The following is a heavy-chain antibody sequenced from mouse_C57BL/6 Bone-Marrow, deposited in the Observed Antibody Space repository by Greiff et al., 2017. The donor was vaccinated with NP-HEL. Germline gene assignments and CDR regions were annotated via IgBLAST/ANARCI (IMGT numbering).Heavy chain of an antibody. CDR3: AIEFAY. V-gene: IGHV1-39*01. Sequence: VQLQQSGPGLVKPGASVKISCTASGYSFTDYNMNWVKQSNGKSLEWIGVINPNYGPTSYTQNFKGKATITVDPSSNTAYMQLNSLTSEDAAGYYCAIEFAYWGQGTLVTVSA. J-gene: IGHJ3*01. CDR2: INPNYGPT. CDR1: GYSFTDYN.